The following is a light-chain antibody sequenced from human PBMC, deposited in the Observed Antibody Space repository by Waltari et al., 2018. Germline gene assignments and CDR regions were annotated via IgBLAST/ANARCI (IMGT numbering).Light chain of an antibody. J-gene: IGKJ1*01. CDR3: QLYVRLPAT. CDR1: QSVSRA. V-gene: IGKV3-20*01. CDR2: AAS. Sequence: EIVLTQSPGTLSLSPGQRVTLSCRASQSVSRALAWYQQKAGQAPRLLIYAASTRAPGIPDRFSGSGSGTDFSLTISRLEPEDFAVYYCQLYVRLPATFGQGTKVEIK.